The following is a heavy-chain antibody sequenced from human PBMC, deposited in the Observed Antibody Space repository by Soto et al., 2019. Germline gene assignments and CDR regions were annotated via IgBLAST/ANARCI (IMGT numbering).Heavy chain of an antibody. CDR3: ATDINVNIRGTLLY. CDR1: GFSFDDYA. Sequence: EVQLVESGGRMVQPGGSLRLSCAASGFSFDDYAMHWVRQVPGEGLEWVSGISWNSGTIGYADSVKGRFTISRDNTKKSLYLQKNSLRAEDAAAYYCATDINVNIRGTLLYWGQGTLVTVSS. D-gene: IGHD3-3*01. CDR2: ISWNSGTI. V-gene: IGHV3-9*01. J-gene: IGHJ4*02.